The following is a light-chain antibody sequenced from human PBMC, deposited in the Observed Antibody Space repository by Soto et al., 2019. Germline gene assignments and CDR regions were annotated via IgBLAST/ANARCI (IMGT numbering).Light chain of an antibody. CDR1: QRLLNRNGYNY. CDR3: IQPVHTPGT. V-gene: IGKV2-28*01. CDR2: MTS. Sequence: DIVLTQSPLSLPVSPGEPASISCRSSQRLLNRNGYNYLDWFVQKPGQSPQLLIYMTSNRSPGVPVRCSRRESGTDVTLKISRGEAEDVGVYYCIQPVHTPGTCCQGTKGE. J-gene: IGKJ1*01.